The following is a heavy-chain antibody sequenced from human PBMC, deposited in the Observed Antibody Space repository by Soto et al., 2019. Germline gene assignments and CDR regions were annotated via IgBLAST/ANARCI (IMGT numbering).Heavy chain of an antibody. CDR3: ATSKQLNDAFDI. V-gene: IGHV5-51*01. D-gene: IGHD6-13*01. Sequence: GESLKISCKGSGYSFAGYWIAWVRQMPWKGLEWMGIIYPDNSDTRYSRSFQGQVTISADKSISTAYLQWSSLKASDTAMYYCATSKQLNDAFDIWCKGTMVTVSS. CDR1: GYSFAGYW. CDR2: IYPDNSDT. J-gene: IGHJ3*02.